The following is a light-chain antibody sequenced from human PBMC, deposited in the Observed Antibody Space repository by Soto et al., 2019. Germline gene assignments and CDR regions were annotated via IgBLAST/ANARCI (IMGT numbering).Light chain of an antibody. CDR3: QQYNNWPRT. CDR1: QSVSSN. Sequence: EIVRTTSPATLSVSQGERVNLSCRASQSVSSNLAWYQQKPGQAPRLLIYGASTRATGIPARFSGSESGTEFTLIISSHQCEDVAVYYCQQYNNWPRTSGQGTKVDIK. CDR2: GAS. J-gene: IGKJ1*01. V-gene: IGKV3-15*01.